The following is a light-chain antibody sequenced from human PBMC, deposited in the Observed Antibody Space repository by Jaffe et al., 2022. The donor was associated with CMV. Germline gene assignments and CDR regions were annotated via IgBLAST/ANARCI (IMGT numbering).Light chain of an antibody. CDR3: QQYGSSPLT. J-gene: IGKJ4*01. Sequence: ENVLTQSPGTLSLSPGERATLSCRASQSVNSNYLAWYQRKPGQAPRLLMFGASSRATGIPDRFSGSGSGTDFTLTISRLEPEDFAVYYCQQYGSSPLTFGGGTKVEI. CDR2: GAS. CDR1: QSVNSNY. V-gene: IGKV3-20*01.